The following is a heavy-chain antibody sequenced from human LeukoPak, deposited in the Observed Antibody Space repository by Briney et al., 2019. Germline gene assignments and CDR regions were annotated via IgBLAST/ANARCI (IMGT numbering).Heavy chain of an antibody. CDR2: IYSGGST. D-gene: IGHD6-6*01. Sequence: GGSLRLSCAASGFTVSSNYMSWVRQAPGKGLEWVSVIYSGGSTYYADSVKGRFTISRDNSKNTLYPQMNSLRAEDTAVYYCARATPTEYSSSAFDLWGRGTLVTVSS. CDR3: ARATPTEYSSSAFDL. J-gene: IGHJ2*01. CDR1: GFTVSSNY. V-gene: IGHV3-53*01.